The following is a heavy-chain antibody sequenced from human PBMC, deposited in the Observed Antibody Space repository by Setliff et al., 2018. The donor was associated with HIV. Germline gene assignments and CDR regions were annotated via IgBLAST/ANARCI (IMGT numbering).Heavy chain of an antibody. J-gene: IGHJ4*02. D-gene: IGHD3-3*01. V-gene: IGHV4-4*02. CDR3: ARANFWSGYYGY. CDR1: GGSISSRNW. CDR2: IYHSGST. Sequence: SETLSLTCTVSGGSISSRNWWSWVRQPPGKGLEWIGEIYHSGSTNYNPSLKSRVTISVDKSTNQVSLKLNSVTAADTAVYYCARANFWSGYYGYWGQGTLVTVSS.